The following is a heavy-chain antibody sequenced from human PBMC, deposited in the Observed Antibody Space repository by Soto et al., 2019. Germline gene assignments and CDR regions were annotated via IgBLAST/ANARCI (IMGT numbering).Heavy chain of an antibody. Sequence: TLSLTCTVSGGSITSGGYYWSWIRQHPGKGLEWIGYIYYSGSTYYNPSLKSRVTISVDTSKNQFSLKLSSVTAADTAVYYCARERYYYGSGSYRWFDYWGQGTLVTVS. CDR2: IYYSGST. CDR3: ARERYYYGSGSYRWFDY. V-gene: IGHV4-31*03. J-gene: IGHJ4*02. D-gene: IGHD3-10*01. CDR1: GGSITSGGYY.